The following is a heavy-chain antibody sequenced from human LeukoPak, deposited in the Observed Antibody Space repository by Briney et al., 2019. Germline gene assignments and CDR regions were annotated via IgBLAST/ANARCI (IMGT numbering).Heavy chain of an antibody. CDR3: VKDKGRGYSYGYFDY. D-gene: IGHD5-18*01. CDR1: GFTFDDYA. V-gene: IGHV3-43D*03. Sequence: GESLRLSCAASGFTFDDYAMHWVRQAPGKGLEWVSVIGWDDYTSYYGDSVKGRFTISRDTSKNSLYLQMNSLRAEDTALYYCVKDKGRGYSYGYFDYWGQGTLVTVSS. J-gene: IGHJ4*02. CDR2: IGWDDYTS.